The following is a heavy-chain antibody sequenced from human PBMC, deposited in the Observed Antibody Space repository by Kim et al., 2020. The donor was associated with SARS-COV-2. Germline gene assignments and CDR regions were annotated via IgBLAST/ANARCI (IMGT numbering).Heavy chain of an antibody. J-gene: IGHJ4*02. Sequence: SETLSLICSVSGESISNSNYYWGWIRQPPGKSLEWVTSVFHSGETYYSLSLKSRLSTSVDTSKNHFYLRLSSVTAADSAVYYCARHKISVTFDSWGQGTLVTVFS. V-gene: IGHV4-39*01. CDR1: GESISNSNYY. D-gene: IGHD2-21*02. CDR3: ARHKISVTFDS. CDR2: VFHSGET.